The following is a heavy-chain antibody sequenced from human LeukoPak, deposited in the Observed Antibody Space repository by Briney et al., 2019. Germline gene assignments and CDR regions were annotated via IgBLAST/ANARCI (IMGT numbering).Heavy chain of an antibody. D-gene: IGHD3-10*01. V-gene: IGHV3-33*01. CDR3: ARDSGYYGSGVGGRRGMDV. Sequence: GGSLRLYCAASGFTFSSYGMHWVRQAPGKGLEWVAVIWYDGSNKYYADSVKGRFTISRDNSKNTLYLQMNSLRAEDTAVYYCARDSGYYGSGVGGRRGMDVWGKGTTVTVSS. CDR2: IWYDGSNK. J-gene: IGHJ6*04. CDR1: GFTFSSYG.